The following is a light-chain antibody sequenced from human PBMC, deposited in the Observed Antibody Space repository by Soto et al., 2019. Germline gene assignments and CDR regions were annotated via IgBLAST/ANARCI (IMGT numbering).Light chain of an antibody. CDR1: SSNIGAGFD. Sequence: QSVLTQPPSESGAPGQSVTISCTGSSSNIGAGFDVHWYQQLPGTAPKFLIYGNHNRPSGVPDRFSGSKPGTSASLVITGLLGEDEGDYYCQSYDSSLFVVFGGGTK. J-gene: IGLJ2*01. CDR3: QSYDSSLFVV. V-gene: IGLV1-40*01. CDR2: GNH.